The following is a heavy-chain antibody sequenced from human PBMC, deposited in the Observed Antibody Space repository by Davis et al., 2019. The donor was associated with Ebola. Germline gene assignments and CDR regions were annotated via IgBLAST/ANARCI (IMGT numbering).Heavy chain of an antibody. V-gene: IGHV3-30*03. CDR1: GFTFSSYG. CDR2: ISYDGSNK. Sequence: GESLKISCAASGFTFSSYGMHWVRQAPGKGLEWVAVISYDGSNKYYADSVKGRFTISRDNARNSLYLQMNSLRAEDTAVYYCARDTSCSTMSCYYHYSGMDVWGKGTTVTVSS. J-gene: IGHJ6*04. CDR3: ARDTSCSTMSCYYHYSGMDV. D-gene: IGHD3-22*01.